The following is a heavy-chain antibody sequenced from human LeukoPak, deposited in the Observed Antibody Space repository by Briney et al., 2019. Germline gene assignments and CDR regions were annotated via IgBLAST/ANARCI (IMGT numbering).Heavy chain of an antibody. D-gene: IGHD1/OR15-1a*01. J-gene: IGHJ4*02. CDR3: AKDGNTRSLTPYYFDY. Sequence: GRSLRLSCAASGFTFSSYGMHWVRQAPGKGLEWVAVISYDGSNKYYADSVKGRFTISRDNSKNTLYLQMNSLRAEDTAVYYCAKDGNTRSLTPYYFDYWGQGTLVTVSS. CDR1: GFTFSSYG. CDR2: ISYDGSNK. V-gene: IGHV3-30*18.